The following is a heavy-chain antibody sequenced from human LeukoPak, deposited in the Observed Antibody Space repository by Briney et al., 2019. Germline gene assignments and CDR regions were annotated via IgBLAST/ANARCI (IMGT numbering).Heavy chain of an antibody. D-gene: IGHD3-10*01. V-gene: IGHV3-7*03. CDR3: ARGPNYGSRSDYFDY. CDR1: GFTFSDYW. Sequence: GGSLRLSCAASGFTFSDYWMNWVRQAPGKGLEWAANMKEDGSEKYCVDRVKGRFTISRDNAKNSLYLRMNSLRVEDTAVYYCARGPNYGSRSDYFDYWGQGTLVTVSS. J-gene: IGHJ4*02. CDR2: MKEDGSEK.